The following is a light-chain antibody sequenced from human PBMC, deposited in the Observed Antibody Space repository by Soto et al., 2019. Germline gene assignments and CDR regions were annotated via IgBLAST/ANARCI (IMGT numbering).Light chain of an antibody. CDR1: GSNIGENA. V-gene: IGLV1-44*01. CDR3: AAWDDSLKAML. J-gene: IGLJ3*02. Sequence: QAVVTQPPSASGTPGQTVTISCSGSGSNIGENAVNWYQDLPGTAPQLLIYSNALRPSGVPHRFSGSKSGTAGSLAISGLQSEDEAHYYCAAWDDSLKAMLFGGGTKLTVL. CDR2: SNA.